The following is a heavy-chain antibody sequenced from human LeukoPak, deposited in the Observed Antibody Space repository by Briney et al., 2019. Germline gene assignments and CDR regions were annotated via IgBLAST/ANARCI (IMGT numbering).Heavy chain of an antibody. V-gene: IGHV3-23*01. CDR1: GFTFSSYA. D-gene: IGHD3-10*01. CDR2: ITDSGTT. Sequence: GSLRLSCAASGFTFSSYAMTWLRQAPGKGLEWVSGITDSGTTYYADSVKGRFTISRDNSNNTLYLQMNSLRAEDTAVYYCARKGLSYYDPWGQGTLVTVSS. CDR3: ARKGLSYYDP. J-gene: IGHJ5*02.